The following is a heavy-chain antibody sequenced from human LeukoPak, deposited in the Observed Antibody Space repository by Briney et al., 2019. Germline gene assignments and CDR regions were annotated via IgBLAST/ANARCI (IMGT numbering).Heavy chain of an antibody. CDR1: GYSFTNYW. Sequence: GESLKISCKGSGYSFTNYWIGWVRQMPGKGLEWMGIIYPGDSDTRYSPSFQGQVTISADKSISTAYLQWSSLKASDTAMYYCARHRRPDYGGAGHDYWGQGTLVTVSS. CDR3: ARHRRPDYGGAGHDY. V-gene: IGHV5-51*01. CDR2: IYPGDSDT. D-gene: IGHD4-23*01. J-gene: IGHJ4*02.